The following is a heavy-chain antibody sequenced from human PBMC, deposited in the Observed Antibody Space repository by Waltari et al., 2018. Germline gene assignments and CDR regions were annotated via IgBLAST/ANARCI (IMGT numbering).Heavy chain of an antibody. CDR1: GGSISSSSYY. V-gene: IGHV4-39*07. CDR3: ARDKDPGRGDY. Sequence: QLQLQESGPGLVKPSETLSLTYTVSGGSISSSSYYWGWIRQPPGKGLEWIGSIYYSGSTYYNPSLKSRVTISVDTSKNQFSLKLSSVTAADTAVYYCARDKDPGRGDYWGQGTLVTVSS. J-gene: IGHJ4*02. CDR2: IYYSGST.